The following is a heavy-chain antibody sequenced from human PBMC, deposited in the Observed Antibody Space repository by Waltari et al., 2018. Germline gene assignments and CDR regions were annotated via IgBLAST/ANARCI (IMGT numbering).Heavy chain of an antibody. D-gene: IGHD6-13*01. V-gene: IGHV3-74*01. J-gene: IGHJ4*02. Sequence: EVQLVESGGGLVQPGGSLRLSCAASGFTFSSYWMSWVRQAPGKGLVWVYRVSSDGSTTTYADSVRGRFTISRDNAKNTLYLQMNSLRVEDTAVYYCARVGSWYLDSRDHFDNWGQGTLVTVSS. CDR3: ARVGSWYLDSRDHFDN. CDR1: GFTFSSYW. CDR2: VSSDGSTT.